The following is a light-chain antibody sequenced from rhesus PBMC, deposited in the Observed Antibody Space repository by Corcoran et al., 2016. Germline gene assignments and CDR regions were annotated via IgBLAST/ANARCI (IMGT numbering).Light chain of an antibody. CDR1: QGISNY. Sequence: DIQMTQSPSSLSASVGDTVTITCRASQGISNYLAWYQQKPGKAPKHLINYASNLESGVPSRVSGSGAGTDVTLTISSLQPEDCAIYYCQQHNSYPPTFGQGTKVEIK. CDR2: YAS. V-gene: IGKV1S14*01. J-gene: IGKJ1*01. CDR3: QQHNSYPPT.